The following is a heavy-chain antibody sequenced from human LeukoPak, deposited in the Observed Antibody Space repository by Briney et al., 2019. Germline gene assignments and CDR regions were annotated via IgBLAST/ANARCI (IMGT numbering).Heavy chain of an antibody. D-gene: IGHD2-15*01. CDR3: ARGVVVAATVDY. V-gene: IGHV4-59*08. CDR2: IYYSGST. CDR1: GGSISSYY. J-gene: IGHJ4*02. Sequence: SETLSLTCTVSGGSISSYYWSWIWQPPGKGLEWIGYIYYSGSTNYNPSLKSRVTISVDTSKNQFSLKLSSVTAADTAVYYCARGVVVAATVDYWGQGTLVTVSS.